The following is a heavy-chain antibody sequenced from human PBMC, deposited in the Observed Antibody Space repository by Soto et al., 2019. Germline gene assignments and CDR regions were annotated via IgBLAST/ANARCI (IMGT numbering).Heavy chain of an antibody. D-gene: IGHD1-26*01. CDR3: ARVIVGTTTFVDY. CDR1: GFTFSSYS. CDR2: ISISSSTI. J-gene: IGHJ4*02. V-gene: IGHV3-48*02. Sequence: GGSLRLSCAASGFTFSSYSMNWVRQAPGKGLEWVSYISISSSTIYYADSVKGRFTISRDNVKNSLYLQMNSLRDEDTAVYYCARVIVGTTTFVDYWGQGTLVTVSS.